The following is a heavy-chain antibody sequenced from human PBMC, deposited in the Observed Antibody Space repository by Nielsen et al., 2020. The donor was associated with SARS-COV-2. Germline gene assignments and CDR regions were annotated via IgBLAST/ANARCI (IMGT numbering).Heavy chain of an antibody. J-gene: IGHJ4*02. CDR3: TTDPAPRVFGY. Sequence: GGSLRLPCVVSGFTFSNAWMSWVRQAPGKGLEWVGRIKSRPDGGTTDFAAPVKDRFTISRDDSKNTLYLQMNSLKTEDTAFYYCTTDPAPRVFGYWGQGTLVTVSS. CDR2: IKSRPDGGTT. CDR1: GFTFSNAW. V-gene: IGHV3-15*01.